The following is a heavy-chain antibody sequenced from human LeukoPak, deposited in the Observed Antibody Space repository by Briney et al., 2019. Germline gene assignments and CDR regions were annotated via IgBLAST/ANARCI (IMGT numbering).Heavy chain of an antibody. CDR3: AREGYYYDSSGYYSSDY. CDR1: GGSISSYY. V-gene: IGHV4-59*12. J-gene: IGHJ4*02. D-gene: IGHD3-22*01. CDR2: IYYSGST. Sequence: PSETLSLTCTVSGGSISSYYWSWIRQPPGKGLEWIGYIYYSGSTNYNPSLKSRVTMSVDTSKNQFSLKLSSVTAADTAVYYCAREGYYYDSSGYYSSDYWGQGTLVTVSS.